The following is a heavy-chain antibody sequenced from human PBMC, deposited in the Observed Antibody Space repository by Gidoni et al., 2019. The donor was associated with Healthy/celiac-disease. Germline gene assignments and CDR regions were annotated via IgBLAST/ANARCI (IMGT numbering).Heavy chain of an antibody. CDR2: IIPIFGTA. V-gene: IGHV1-69*06. CDR3: ARDGKDYDILTRYGMDV. CDR1: GGTFSSYA. D-gene: IGHD3-9*01. Sequence: QVQLVQSGAEEKKPGSSVKVSCKASGGTFSSYAISWVRQAPGQGLEWMGGIIPIFGTANYAQKFQGRVTITADKSTSTAYMELSSLRSEDTAVYYCARDGKDYDILTRYGMDVWGQGTTVTVSS. J-gene: IGHJ6*02.